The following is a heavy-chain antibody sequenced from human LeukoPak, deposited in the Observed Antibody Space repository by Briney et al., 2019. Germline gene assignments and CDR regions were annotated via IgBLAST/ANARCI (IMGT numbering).Heavy chain of an antibody. Sequence: GGSLRLSCAASGFTFSSFSINWVRQAPGKGLEWVSGITGGDGDPYYADSVKGRFTISRGNSINTLYLQMNSLRAEDTAVYYCAKEWTVRGTPLIDYWGQGSLVTVSS. CDR1: GFTFSSFS. D-gene: IGHD4-11*01. CDR3: AKEWTVRGTPLIDY. CDR2: ITGGDGDP. J-gene: IGHJ4*02. V-gene: IGHV3-23*01.